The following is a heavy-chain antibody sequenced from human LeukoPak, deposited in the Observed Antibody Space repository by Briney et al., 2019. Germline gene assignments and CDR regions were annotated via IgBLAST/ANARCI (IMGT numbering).Heavy chain of an antibody. CDR2: INISSSNI. CDR1: GFTFSSYS. CDR3: SRMSRPWNDFDI. Sequence: PGGSLSLSCAASGFTFSSYSIKCVRQAPGQGLEWVSYINISSSNIYYAASVKGRFTLFRDNAKNSLFLQMNCLIGAEPAVFFFSRMSRPWNDFDIWGQGTMVTVSS. J-gene: IGHJ3*02. V-gene: IGHV3-48*01.